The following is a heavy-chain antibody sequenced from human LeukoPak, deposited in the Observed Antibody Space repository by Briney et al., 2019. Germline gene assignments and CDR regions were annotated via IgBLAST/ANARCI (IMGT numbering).Heavy chain of an antibody. V-gene: IGHV3-21*01. CDR1: GFTLSGYT. Sequence: PGGSLRLSCAASGFTLSGYTINWVRQAPGEGLEWVSSIDGSSRYIYHADSVRGRFTISRDNAKNSLHLQMNSLRVEDTGVYFCARDMAGRSRPPFDYWGQGTLVTVSS. D-gene: IGHD6-19*01. CDR3: ARDMAGRSRPPFDY. J-gene: IGHJ4*02. CDR2: IDGSSRYI.